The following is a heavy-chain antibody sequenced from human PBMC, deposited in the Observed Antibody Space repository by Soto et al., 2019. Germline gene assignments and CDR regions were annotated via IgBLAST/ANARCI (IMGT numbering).Heavy chain of an antibody. V-gene: IGHV3-7*03. CDR2: IKQDRSEK. D-gene: IGHD1-7*01. CDR1: GFTFSIYW. J-gene: IGHJ5*01. Sequence: GSLRLSFXASGFTFSIYWLICVRQAPGKGLEWVANIKQDRSEKYYVDSVKGRFTISRDNAKNSLYLQMNSLRAEDTAVYYCARDRGINGTRREKWFDSWGQGTLVTVSS. CDR3: ARDRGINGTRREKWFDS.